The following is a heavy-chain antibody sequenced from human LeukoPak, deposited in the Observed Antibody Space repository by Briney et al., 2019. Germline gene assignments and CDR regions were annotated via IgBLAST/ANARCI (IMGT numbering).Heavy chain of an antibody. Sequence: GGSLRLSCAVSGFTFGSYWMHWVRQAPGKGLVWVSRINSDGTSTSYADSVKGRFTISRDNAKNTLYLQMNSLRAVDTAVYYCARGGVAAGFDYWGQGTLVTVSS. CDR3: ARGGVAAGFDY. V-gene: IGHV3-74*01. J-gene: IGHJ4*02. CDR1: GFTFGSYW. CDR2: INSDGTST. D-gene: IGHD6-13*01.